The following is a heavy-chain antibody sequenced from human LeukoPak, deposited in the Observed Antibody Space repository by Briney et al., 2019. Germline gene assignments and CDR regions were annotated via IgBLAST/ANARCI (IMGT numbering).Heavy chain of an antibody. CDR2: ISSSSSYI. J-gene: IGHJ2*01. CDR1: GFTFSSYS. V-gene: IGHV3-21*01. D-gene: IGHD3-22*01. Sequence: PGGSLRLSCAASGFTFSSYSMNWVRQAPGKGLEWVSSISSSSSYIYYADSVKGRFTISRDNAKNSLYLQMNSLRAEDTAVYYCARDLGGNYYDSSDRRDWYFDLWGRGTLVTVSS. CDR3: ARDLGGNYYDSSDRRDWYFDL.